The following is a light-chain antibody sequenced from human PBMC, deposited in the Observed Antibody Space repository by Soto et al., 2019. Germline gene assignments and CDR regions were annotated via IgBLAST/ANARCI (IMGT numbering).Light chain of an antibody. CDR3: QQYNYWPPYT. CDR1: QNLGSS. V-gene: IGKV3-15*01. J-gene: IGKJ2*01. Sequence: EVVMTQSPATPSASPGERVTLSCRASQNLGSSLAWYQQRPGQAPRLLLYGGSTRATGIPARFSGSGSGTEFTVTISSLQSEDFAVYYCQQYNYWPPYTFGQGTNLEFK. CDR2: GGS.